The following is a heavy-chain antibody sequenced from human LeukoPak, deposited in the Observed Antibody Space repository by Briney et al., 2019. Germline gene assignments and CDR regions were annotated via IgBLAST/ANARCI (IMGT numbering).Heavy chain of an antibody. CDR3: ARSGVAATPRTSDC. CDR2: ISASGST. D-gene: IGHD2-15*01. V-gene: IGHV3-23*01. CDR1: GFPLTNYA. J-gene: IGHJ4*02. Sequence: GGSLRPSCAAAGFPLTNYAISWVRQAPGKGLEWVSAISASGSTYYADSVKGHFTISRDNSRNTLYLQMNSLRAEDTAVYYCARSGVAATPRTSDCWGQGTLVTVSS.